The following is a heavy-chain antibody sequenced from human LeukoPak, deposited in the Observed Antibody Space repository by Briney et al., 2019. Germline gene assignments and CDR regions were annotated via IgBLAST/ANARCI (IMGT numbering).Heavy chain of an antibody. J-gene: IGHJ4*02. CDR1: GGSFSGYY. Sequence: SETLSLTCAVYGGSFSGYYWSWIRQPPGKGLEWSGEINHSGSTNYNPSLKSRVTISVDTSKNQFSLKLSSVTAADTAVYYCARGQLCDYWGQGTLVTVSS. D-gene: IGHD5-18*01. CDR2: INHSGST. CDR3: ARGQLCDY. V-gene: IGHV4-34*01.